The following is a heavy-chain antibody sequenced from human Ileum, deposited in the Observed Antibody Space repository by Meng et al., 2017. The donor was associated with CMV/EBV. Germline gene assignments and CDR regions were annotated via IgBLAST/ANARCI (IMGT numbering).Heavy chain of an antibody. CDR3: ARIAWNVAAF. CDR2: TYYRSKWYN. Sequence: CDISGDSVSSNIAAWTWIRQSPSRGLEWLGRTYYRSKWYNDYAASVESRITINPDTSKNQFSLQLNSVTPDDTAVYYCARIAWNVAAFWGQGTLVTVSS. J-gene: IGHJ4*02. CDR1: GDSVSSNIAA. D-gene: IGHD1-1*01. V-gene: IGHV6-1*01.